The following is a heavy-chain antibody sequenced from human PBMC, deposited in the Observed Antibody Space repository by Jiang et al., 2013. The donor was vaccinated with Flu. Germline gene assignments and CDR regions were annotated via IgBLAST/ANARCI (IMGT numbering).Heavy chain of an antibody. J-gene: IGHJ4*02. CDR1: GGSFSGYY. CDR2: INHSGST. CDR3: ARGDYWLDY. Sequence: TLSLTCAVYGGSFSGYYSELDPPAPRKGLEWIGEINHSGSTNYNPSLKSRVTISVDTSKNQFSLKLSSVTAADTAVYYCARGDYWLDYWGQGTLVTVSS. V-gene: IGHV4-34*01. D-gene: IGHD4-11*01.